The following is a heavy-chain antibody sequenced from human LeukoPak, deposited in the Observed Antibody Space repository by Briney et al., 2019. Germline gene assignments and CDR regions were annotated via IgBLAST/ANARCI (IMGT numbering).Heavy chain of an antibody. CDR1: GFPFSTYW. V-gene: IGHV4-39*01. J-gene: IGHJ4*02. CDR3: ARRGYYGWGSVY. D-gene: IGHD3-10*01. Sequence: GSLRLSCAASGFPFSTYWMNWIRQPPGKGLEWIGVVYYSGSTYYSSSFKSRVTISVDTSKNKFSLKLSPVTAADTAIYYCARRGYYGWGSVYWGQGTLVTVSS. CDR2: VYYSGST.